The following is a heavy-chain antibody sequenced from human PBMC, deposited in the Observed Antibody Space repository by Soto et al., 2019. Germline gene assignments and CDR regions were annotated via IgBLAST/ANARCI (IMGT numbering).Heavy chain of an antibody. V-gene: IGHV4-59*08. CDR1: GGSISSYY. CDR3: ASMGYHYGSGSYPLDY. CDR2: MYNSGST. Sequence: QVQLQESGPGLVKPSETLSLTCTVSGGSISSYYWTWIRQPPGKGLEWIGFMYNSGSTHYNPSLKSRVTNSLDTSTHQCPLNLRSVTAADTAVYYCASMGYHYGSGSYPLDYWGQGTLVTVSS. J-gene: IGHJ4*02. D-gene: IGHD3-10*01.